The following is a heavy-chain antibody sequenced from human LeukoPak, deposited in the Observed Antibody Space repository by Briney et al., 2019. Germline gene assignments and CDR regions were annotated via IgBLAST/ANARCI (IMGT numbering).Heavy chain of an antibody. CDR3: AKHEGSSGSYCQFHY. J-gene: IGHJ4*02. CDR1: GFTFSSYA. D-gene: IGHD3-10*01. CDR2: ISGSGGST. V-gene: IGHV3-23*01. Sequence: PGGSLRLSCAASGFTFSSYAMSWVRQAPGKGLEWVSSISGSGGSTYYGDSVKGRFTISRDNSKNTLFLQMNRLRAEDTAVYYCAKHEGSSGSYCQFHYWGQGTLVTVS.